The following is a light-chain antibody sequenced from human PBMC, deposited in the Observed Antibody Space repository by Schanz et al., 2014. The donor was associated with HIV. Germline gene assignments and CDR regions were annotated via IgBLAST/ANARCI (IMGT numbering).Light chain of an antibody. CDR2: AAS. CDR1: QDIGND. Sequence: DIQMTQSPSSQSASVGDRVTITCQASQDIGNDLGWYQQKPGQAPKRLIYAASKLQSGVPSRFIGSGSGTEFTLTISSLQPEDFASYYCLQHNTYPLSFGQGTRLDIK. CDR3: LQHNTYPLS. J-gene: IGKJ5*01. V-gene: IGKV1-17*01.